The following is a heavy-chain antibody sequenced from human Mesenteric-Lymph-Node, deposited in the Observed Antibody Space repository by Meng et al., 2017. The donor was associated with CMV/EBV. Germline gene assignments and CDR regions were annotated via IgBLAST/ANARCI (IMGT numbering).Heavy chain of an antibody. J-gene: IGHJ4*02. D-gene: IGHD6-19*01. CDR2: ISTYNGDT. CDR3: ASLERGSSGWYYFDS. CDR1: GYTFTTYG. Sequence: ASVKVSCKASGYTFTTYGIGWVRQAPGQGLEWMGWISTYNGDTYYAQKVPGRVTVTTDTSTRTAYMELKSLRSDDTAVYYCASLERGSSGWYYFDSWGQGTLVTVSS. V-gene: IGHV1-18*01.